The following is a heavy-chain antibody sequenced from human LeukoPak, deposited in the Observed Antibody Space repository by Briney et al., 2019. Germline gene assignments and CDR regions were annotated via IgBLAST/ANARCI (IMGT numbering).Heavy chain of an antibody. CDR2: IYHSGST. CDR1: GYSISSGYY. V-gene: IGHV4-38-2*02. D-gene: IGHD2-21*01. Sequence: SETLSLTCTVSGYSISSGYYWGWIRQPPGKGLEWIGSIYHSGSTYYNPSLKSRVTISVDTSKNQFSLKLSSVTAADTAVYYCAREWRYYSDAFDIWGQGTMDTVSS. CDR3: AREWRYYSDAFDI. J-gene: IGHJ3*02.